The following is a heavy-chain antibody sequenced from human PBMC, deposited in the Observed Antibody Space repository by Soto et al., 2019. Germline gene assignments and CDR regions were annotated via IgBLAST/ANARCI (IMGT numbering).Heavy chain of an antibody. CDR3: ARMYYDFWSGSLKNWFDP. CDR1: GYSFTSYW. J-gene: IGHJ5*02. Sequence: PGESLKISCKGSGYSFTSYWIGWVRQMPGKGLEWMGIIYPGDSDTRYSPSFQGQVTISADKSISTAYLQWSSLKASDTAMYYCARMYYDFWSGSLKNWFDPWGQGTLVTVSS. CDR2: IYPGDSDT. V-gene: IGHV5-51*01. D-gene: IGHD3-3*01.